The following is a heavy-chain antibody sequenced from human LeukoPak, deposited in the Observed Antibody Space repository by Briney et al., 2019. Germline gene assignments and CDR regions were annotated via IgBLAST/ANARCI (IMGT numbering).Heavy chain of an antibody. J-gene: IGHJ4*02. CDR3: AKDRDTSGWRYFDY. D-gene: IGHD6-19*01. CDR1: GFTFSSYS. Sequence: GGSLRLSCAASGFTFSSYSMNWVRQAPGKGLEWVSFISSSSRYIYYADSLKGRFTISRDNSKNTLYLQMNSLRTEDTALFYCAKDRDTSGWRYFDYWGQGTLVTVSS. V-gene: IGHV3-21*01. CDR2: ISSSSRYI.